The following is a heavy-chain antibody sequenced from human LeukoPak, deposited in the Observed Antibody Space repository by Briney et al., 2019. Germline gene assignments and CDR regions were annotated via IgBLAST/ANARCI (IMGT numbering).Heavy chain of an antibody. Sequence: GGSLRLSCAASGFTFSTYWMHWVRQAPGKGLVWVSRISSDGINTNYADSVKGRFTISRDNAKNSLYLQMNSLRAEVTAVYYCARAPTMVRGAHFDYWGQGTLVTVSS. CDR1: GFTFSTYW. CDR2: ISSDGINT. J-gene: IGHJ4*02. D-gene: IGHD3-10*01. CDR3: ARAPTMVRGAHFDY. V-gene: IGHV3-74*01.